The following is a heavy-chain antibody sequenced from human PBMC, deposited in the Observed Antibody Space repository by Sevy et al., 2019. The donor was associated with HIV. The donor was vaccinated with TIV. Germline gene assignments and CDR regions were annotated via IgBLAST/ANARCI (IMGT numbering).Heavy chain of an antibody. D-gene: IGHD1-20*01. V-gene: IGHV4-39*02. CDR3: AKSLKAWYDFPAFDH. CDR2: MYGTVEPNGNT. CDR1: GGSITTGPNY. J-gene: IGHJ4*02. Sequence: SETLSLTCSISGGSITTGPNYWAWIRQSPGKGPEWLGSMYGTVEPNGNTYYNPTLKTRIDMSMDKSNHRFALSLRSVIAADTAVYFCAKSLKAWYDFPAFDHWSQGIPVTVSS.